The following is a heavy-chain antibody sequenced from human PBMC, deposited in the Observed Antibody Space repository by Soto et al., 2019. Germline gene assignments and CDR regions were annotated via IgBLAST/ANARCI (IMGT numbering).Heavy chain of an antibody. CDR3: ARGSTWTDYYYYYGLDV. Sequence: SQTLSLTCAISGDSVSSNSAAWNWIRQSPSRGLEWLGRTYYRSKWYNDCAVSVKSRITINPDTSKNQFSLQLNSVTPEDTAVYYCARGSTWTDYYYYYGLDVWGQGTTVTVSS. V-gene: IGHV6-1*01. CDR1: GDSVSSNSAA. D-gene: IGHD6-13*01. J-gene: IGHJ6*02. CDR2: TYYRSKWYN.